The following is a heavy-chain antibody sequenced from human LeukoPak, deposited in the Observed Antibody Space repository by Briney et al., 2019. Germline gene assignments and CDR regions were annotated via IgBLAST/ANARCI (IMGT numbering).Heavy chain of an antibody. J-gene: IGHJ4*02. Sequence: GGSLRLSCAASGFTFSNYWMHWVRQAPGKGLVWVSRINSDGSRTTYTDSVKGRFTISRDNAKNTLYLQMNSLRAEDTAVYYCARDGYSSSFYFDYWGQGTLVTVSS. CDR3: ARDGYSSSFYFDY. CDR1: GFTFSNYW. V-gene: IGHV3-74*01. CDR2: INSDGSRT. D-gene: IGHD6-6*01.